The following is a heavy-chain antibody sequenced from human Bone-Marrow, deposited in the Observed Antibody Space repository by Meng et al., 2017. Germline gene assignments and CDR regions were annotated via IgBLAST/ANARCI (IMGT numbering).Heavy chain of an antibody. CDR1: GFTFSSYA. V-gene: IGHV3-23*01. CDR2: VSGSGGST. D-gene: IGHD6-19*01. J-gene: IGHJ4*02. Sequence: GESLKISCAASGFTFSSYAMSWVRQAPGKGLEWVSLVSGSGGSTYYTDSMKGRFTISRDNSKNTLHLQMSSLRAEDTAVYYCAKAGGSFSSGWYEVDYWCQGTLVTVSS. CDR3: AKAGGSFSSGWYEVDY.